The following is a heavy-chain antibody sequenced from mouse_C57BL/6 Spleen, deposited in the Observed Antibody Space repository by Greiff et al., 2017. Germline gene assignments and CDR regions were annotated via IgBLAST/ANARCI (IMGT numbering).Heavy chain of an antibody. D-gene: IGHD1-1*01. V-gene: IGHV1-80*01. CDR3: ARCYGSSYYFDY. CDR2: IYPGDGDT. CDR1: GYAFSSYW. J-gene: IGHJ2*01. Sequence: VKLVESGAELVKPGASVKISCKASGYAFSSYWMNWVKQRPGKGLEWIGQIYPGDGDTNYNGKFKGKATLTADKSSSTAYMQLSSLTSEDSAVYFCARCYGSSYYFDYWGQGTTLTVSS.